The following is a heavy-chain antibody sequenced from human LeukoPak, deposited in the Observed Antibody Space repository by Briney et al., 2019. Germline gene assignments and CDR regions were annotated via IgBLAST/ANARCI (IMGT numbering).Heavy chain of an antibody. Sequence: PSETLSLTCTVSGGYIGSYYWSWIRQAAGKGLEWIGRIYTSENTDYNPSLKSRVTMSLEMSTSQFSLRLTSVTAADTAVYYCAREGDYGDYSKSFYYMDVWGKGTTVTVSS. CDR1: GGYIGSYY. D-gene: IGHD4-17*01. CDR3: AREGDYGDYSKSFYYMDV. J-gene: IGHJ6*03. V-gene: IGHV4-4*07. CDR2: IYTSENT.